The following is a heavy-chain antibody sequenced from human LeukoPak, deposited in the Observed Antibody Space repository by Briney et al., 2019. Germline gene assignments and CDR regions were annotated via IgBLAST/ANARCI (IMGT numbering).Heavy chain of an antibody. V-gene: IGHV1-46*01. D-gene: IGHD6-13*01. CDR1: GYTFTSYY. J-gene: IGHJ6*02. Sequence: GASVKVSCKASGYTFTSYYMHWVRQAPGQGLEWMGIINPSGGSTSYAQKFQGRVTMTRDTSTSTVYMELSSLRSEDTAVYYCAREGSAAADYSYYYGMDFWGQGTTVTVSS. CDR3: AREGSAAADYSYYYGMDF. CDR2: INPSGGST.